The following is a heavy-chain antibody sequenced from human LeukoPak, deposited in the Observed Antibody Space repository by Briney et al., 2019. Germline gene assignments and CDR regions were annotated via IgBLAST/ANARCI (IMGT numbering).Heavy chain of an antibody. D-gene: IGHD6-13*01. CDR2: IIPILGIA. CDR3: TRGLGAAGTGY. V-gene: IGHV1-69*02. CDR1: GGTFSSYT. Sequence: SVKVSCKVSGGTFSSYTISWVRQAPGQGLEWMGRIIPILGIANYAQKFQGRVTITADKSTSTAYMELSSLRSEDTAVYYCTRGLGAAGTGYWGQGTLVTVSS. J-gene: IGHJ4*02.